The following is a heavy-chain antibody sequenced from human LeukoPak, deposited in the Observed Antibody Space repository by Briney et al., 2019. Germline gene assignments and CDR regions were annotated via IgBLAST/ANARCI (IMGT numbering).Heavy chain of an antibody. D-gene: IGHD2-2*01. CDR2: IYYSGST. J-gene: IGHJ5*02. V-gene: IGHV4-30-4*01. CDR3: ARDTGYCSSTSCSEFDP. Sequence: SQTLSLTCTVSGGSISSGDYYWSWIRQPPGKGLEWIGYIYYSGSTYYNPSLKSRVTISVDTSKNQFSLKLSSVTAADTAVYYCARDTGYCSSTSCSEFDPWGQGTLVTVSS. CDR1: GGSISSGDYY.